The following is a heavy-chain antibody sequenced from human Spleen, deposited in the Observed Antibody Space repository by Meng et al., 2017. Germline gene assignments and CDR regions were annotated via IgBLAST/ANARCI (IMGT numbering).Heavy chain of an antibody. CDR3: ARSSTSPASYFFDY. V-gene: IGHV4-61*01. J-gene: IGHJ4*02. D-gene: IGHD6-6*01. Sequence: QGQPQGSGPKLGRPSENLSLTCTVPGGSVSSGSYYWSWIRQPPGKGLEWIGHIYYSGSTNYNPSLKSRVTISVDTSKNQFSLKLSSVTAADTAVYFCARSSTSPASYFFDYWGQGTLVTVSS. CDR1: GGSVSSGSYY. CDR2: IYYSGST.